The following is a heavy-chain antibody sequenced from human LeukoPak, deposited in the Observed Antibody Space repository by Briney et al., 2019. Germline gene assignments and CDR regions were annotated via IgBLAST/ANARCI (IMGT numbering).Heavy chain of an antibody. Sequence: SETLSLTCSVSGGSISSSHYYWNWVRQPAGKGLEWIGRISSSGSTTYSPSLQSRVTMSVGTSNNHFSLRLTSVTAADTAVYYCARQSFAPFQVGPETPIESWGQGTLVTVSS. D-gene: IGHD1-26*01. CDR2: ISSSGST. J-gene: IGHJ4*02. V-gene: IGHV4-61*02. CDR1: GGSISSSHYY. CDR3: ARQSFAPFQVGPETPIES.